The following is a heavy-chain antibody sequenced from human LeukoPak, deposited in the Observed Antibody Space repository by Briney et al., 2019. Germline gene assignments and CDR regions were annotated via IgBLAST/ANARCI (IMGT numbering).Heavy chain of an antibody. CDR2: FDPEDGGT. Sequence: GSVTESCKASGYTFTGYYMHWVRQAPGQGLKWMGGFDPEDGGTIYAHRFQGRVTMTEDTSTDTAYMELSSLRSEDTAVYYCATLSTPPDYWGPGSLLSVPS. V-gene: IGHV1-24*01. D-gene: IGHD5/OR15-5a*01. CDR1: GYTFTGYY. CDR3: ATLSTPPDY. J-gene: IGHJ4*01.